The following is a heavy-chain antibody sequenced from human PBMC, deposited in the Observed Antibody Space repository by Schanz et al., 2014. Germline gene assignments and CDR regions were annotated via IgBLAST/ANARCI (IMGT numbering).Heavy chain of an antibody. J-gene: IGHJ4*02. CDR2: VHPGGST. V-gene: IGHV3-66*01. CDR1: GFTFSSNS. Sequence: EVQLVESGGGLVQPGGSLRLSCAASGFTFSSNSMTWVRQAPGKGLEWVSFVHPGGSTYYPDSVKGRFTISRDSSKNTLYLQMNSLRPEDTAIYYCAKNQYDDVDLSSFYFDFWGQGTLVTVSS. CDR3: AKNQYDDVDLSSFYFDF. D-gene: IGHD3-10*02.